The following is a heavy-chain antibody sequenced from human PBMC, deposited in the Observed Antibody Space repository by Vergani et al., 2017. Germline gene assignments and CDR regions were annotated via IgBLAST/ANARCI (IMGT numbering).Heavy chain of an antibody. Sequence: QVQLQQWGAGLLKPSETLSLTCAVYGGSFSGYYWSWIRQPPGKGLEWIGEINHSGSTNYNPSLKSRVTISVDTSKNQFSLKLSSVTAADTAVYYCARGYCSSTSCYTGEGYYFDYWGQGTLVTVSS. CDR3: ARGYCSSTSCYTGEGYYFDY. J-gene: IGHJ4*02. CDR1: GGSFSGYY. CDR2: INHSGST. V-gene: IGHV4-34*01. D-gene: IGHD2-2*02.